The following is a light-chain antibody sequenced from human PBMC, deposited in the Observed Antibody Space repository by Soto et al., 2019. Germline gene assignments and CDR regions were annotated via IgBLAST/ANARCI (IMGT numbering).Light chain of an antibody. J-gene: IGKJ1*01. V-gene: IGKV3-20*01. CDR3: QQYGSSGT. CDR2: QTS. Sequence: EIVLTQSPATLSSFPGDRVTLSCRASQYINTRLAWYQHRPGQAPRLLIYQTSIRAAGIPARFSASGSGTDLTLTISRLEPEDFAVYYCQQYGSSGTFGQGTKVDI. CDR1: QYINTR.